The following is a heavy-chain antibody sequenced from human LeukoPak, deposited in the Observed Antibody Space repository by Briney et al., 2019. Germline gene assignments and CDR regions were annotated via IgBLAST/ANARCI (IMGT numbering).Heavy chain of an antibody. J-gene: IGHJ6*02. Sequence: GGSLRLSCVASGFTFSKNWMHWVRQAPGKGLEWVSAISGSGGSTYYADSVKGRFTISRDNSKNTLYLQMNSLRAEDTAVYYCAKVVIYYGMDVWGQGTTVTVSS. CDR1: GFTFSKNW. CDR3: AKVVIYYGMDV. CDR2: ISGSGGST. V-gene: IGHV3-23*01.